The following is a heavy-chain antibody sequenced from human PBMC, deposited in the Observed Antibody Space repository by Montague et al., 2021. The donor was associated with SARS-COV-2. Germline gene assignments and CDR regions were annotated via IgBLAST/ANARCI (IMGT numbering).Heavy chain of an antibody. V-gene: IGHV4-4*09. D-gene: IGHD6-6*01. J-gene: IGHJ5*01. CDR1: GDSLSFYF. CDR2: IDHSGST. Sequence: SETLSLTCTVSGDSLSFYFWTWIRQPPGKGLEWIGYIDHSGSTNYNPSLKSRLTMSLDMSNNQFSLELRSVTAAETAVYYCARLGDRSSTVDSWGHGTLVSVSS. CDR3: ARLGDRSSTVDS.